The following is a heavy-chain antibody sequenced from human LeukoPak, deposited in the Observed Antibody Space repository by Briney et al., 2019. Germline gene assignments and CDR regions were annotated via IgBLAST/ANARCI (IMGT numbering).Heavy chain of an antibody. Sequence: GGSLRLSCEASGFTFGSHAVYWVRQAPGKGLEWVAGIFGSGGSPHYADSVKGRFTISRDNPRNTVYLQINSLRDDDTAVYYCGKTTVGYSSGQKPAWPVDFWGQGTLVTVSS. CDR2: IFGSGGSP. CDR3: GKTTVGYSSGQKPAWPVDF. J-gene: IGHJ4*02. D-gene: IGHD5-18*01. V-gene: IGHV3-23*01. CDR1: GFTFGSHA.